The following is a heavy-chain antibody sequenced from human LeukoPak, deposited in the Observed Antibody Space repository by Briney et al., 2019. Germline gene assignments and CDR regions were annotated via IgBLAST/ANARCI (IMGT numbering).Heavy chain of an antibody. J-gene: IGHJ4*02. Sequence: SETLSLACTVSGVSISSSNSYWGWIRQPPGKGLEWIGSIYYSGNTYYNASLKSQVSISIDTSKNQFSLRLTSVTVADTAVYYCAIQTGSGLFILPGGQGTLVTVSS. CDR2: IYYSGNT. D-gene: IGHD3/OR15-3a*01. CDR1: GVSISSSNSY. CDR3: AIQTGSGLFILP. V-gene: IGHV4-39*01.